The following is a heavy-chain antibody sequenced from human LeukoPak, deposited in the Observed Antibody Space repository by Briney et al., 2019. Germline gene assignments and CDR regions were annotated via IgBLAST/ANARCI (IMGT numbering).Heavy chain of an antibody. CDR1: GGSISTYY. D-gene: IGHD3-22*01. CDR2: SHYSGNT. J-gene: IGHJ6*02. V-gene: IGHV4-59*01. Sequence: SEILSLTCTVSGGSISTYYWTWIRQPPGKELEWIGFSHYSGNTNYNPSLKSRVTILVDKSTNQFSLKLNSVTAEDTAIYYCARAPRGESDDVSGFYGVDVWGQGTTVTVSS. CDR3: ARAPRGESDDVSGFYGVDV.